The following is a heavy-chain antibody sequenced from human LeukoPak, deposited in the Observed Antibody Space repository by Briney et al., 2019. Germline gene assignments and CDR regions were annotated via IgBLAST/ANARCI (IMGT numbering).Heavy chain of an antibody. D-gene: IGHD6-13*01. Sequence: GGSLRLSCSASGFTFSGYAMHWVRQAPGKGLEYVSVITSDGGDTYYADSVKGRFTISRDNSKNTLYLQMSSLKPEDTAAYYCVKSWATSWYVLDFWGQGTLVTVSS. V-gene: IGHV3-64D*09. J-gene: IGHJ4*02. CDR2: ITSDGGDT. CDR1: GFTFSGYA. CDR3: VKSWATSWYVLDF.